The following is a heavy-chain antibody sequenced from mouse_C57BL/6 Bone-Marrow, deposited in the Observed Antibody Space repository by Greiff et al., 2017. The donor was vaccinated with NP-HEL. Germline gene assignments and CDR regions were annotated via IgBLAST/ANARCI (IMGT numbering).Heavy chain of an antibody. CDR2: INPYNGGT. D-gene: IGHD4-1*02. J-gene: IGHJ2*01. CDR3: ARSSGGMANWVDY. CDR1: GYTFTDYY. Sequence: EVQLQESGPVLVKPGASVKMSCKASGYTFTDYYMNWVKQSHGKSLEWIGVINPYNGGTSYNQKFKGKATLTVDKSSSTAYMELNSLTSEDSAVYYCARSSGGMANWVDYWGQGTTLTVSS. V-gene: IGHV1-19*01.